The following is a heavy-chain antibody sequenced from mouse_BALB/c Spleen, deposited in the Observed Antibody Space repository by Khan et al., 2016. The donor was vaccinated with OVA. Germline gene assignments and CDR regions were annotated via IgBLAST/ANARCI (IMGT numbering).Heavy chain of an antibody. CDR2: ISSGSHTI. D-gene: IGHD1-2*01. J-gene: IGHJ2*01. CDR3: ARNYGYYFDY. V-gene: IGHV5-17*02. Sequence: EVELVESGGGLVQPGGSRKPSCAASGFTFSSFGMHWVRQAPEKGLEWVAYISSGSHTIYYADTLKGRFTISRDNPKNTLFLQMTSLRSEDTAMYFCARNYGYYFDYWGQGTTLTVSS. CDR1: GFTFSSFG.